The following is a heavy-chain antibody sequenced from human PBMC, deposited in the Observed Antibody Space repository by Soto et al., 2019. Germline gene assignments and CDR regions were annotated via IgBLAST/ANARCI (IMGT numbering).Heavy chain of an antibody. CDR3: TRKRFGMDV. CDR1: GFTFSNSW. V-gene: IGHV3-7*03. Sequence: GGPLRLSCAASGFTFSNSWMSWVRQAPGKGLAWVANIKEDGSEKDYVDPVKGRFTITRDNAKNPLYLQMNNLRAEDTAVYFCTRKRFGMDVWGQGTTVTVSS. CDR2: IKEDGSEK. J-gene: IGHJ6*02.